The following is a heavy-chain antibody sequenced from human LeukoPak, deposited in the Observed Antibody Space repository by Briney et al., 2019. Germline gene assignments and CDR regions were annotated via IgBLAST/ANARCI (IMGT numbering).Heavy chain of an antibody. D-gene: IGHD3-22*01. V-gene: IGHV4-34*01. Sequence: SETVSLTCAVYGGSFSGYYWSWIRQPPGKGLEWIGEINHSGSTNYNPSLKSRVTISVDTSKNQFSLKLSSVTAADTAVYYCARAGYYDSSGYFDYWGQGTLLTVSS. J-gene: IGHJ4*02. CDR3: ARAGYYDSSGYFDY. CDR2: INHSGST. CDR1: GGSFSGYY.